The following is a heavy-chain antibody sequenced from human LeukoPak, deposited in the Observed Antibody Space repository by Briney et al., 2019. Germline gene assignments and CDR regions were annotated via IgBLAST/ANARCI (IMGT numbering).Heavy chain of an antibody. CDR3: AKDPPLLWGFLDY. CDR1: GFTFSSYW. D-gene: IGHD3-10*01. V-gene: IGHV3-74*01. CDR2: INSDGSST. Sequence: GGSLRLSCAASGFTFSSYWMHWVRQAPGKGLVWVSRINSDGSSTSYADSVKGRFTISRDNAKNTLYPQMNSLRAEDTAVYYCAKDPPLLWGFLDYWGQGTLVTVSS. J-gene: IGHJ4*02.